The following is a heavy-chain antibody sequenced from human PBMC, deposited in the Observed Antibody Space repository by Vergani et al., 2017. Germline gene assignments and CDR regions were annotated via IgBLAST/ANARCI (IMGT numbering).Heavy chain of an antibody. CDR1: GGSISSTFYY. CDR2: IYYSGST. D-gene: IGHD6-13*01. Sequence: QLQLQESDPGLVKPSETLSLICTVSGGSISSTFYYWGWIRQPPGKGLEWIGTIYYSGSTYYNPSLKGRVTISVDTSKNQFSLKLNSVTAADTAVYYCARHKEQLVPGNYYYYYYMDVWGKGATVTVSS. V-gene: IGHV4-39*01. J-gene: IGHJ6*03. CDR3: ARHKEQLVPGNYYYYYYMDV.